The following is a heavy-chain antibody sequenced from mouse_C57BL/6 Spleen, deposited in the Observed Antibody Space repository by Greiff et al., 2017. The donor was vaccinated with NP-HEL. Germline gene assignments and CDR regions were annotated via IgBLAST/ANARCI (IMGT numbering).Heavy chain of an antibody. D-gene: IGHD1-3*01. CDR1: GYTFTSYW. CDR3: ARKWDY. J-gene: IGHJ2*01. CDR2: IDPSDSYT. Sequence: QVQLKQSGAELVRPGTSVKLSCKASGYTFTSYWMHWVKQRPGQGLEWIGVIDPSDSYTKYNQKFKGKATLTVDTSSSTAYMQLSSLTSEDSAVYYCARKWDYWGQGTTLTVSS. V-gene: IGHV1-59*01.